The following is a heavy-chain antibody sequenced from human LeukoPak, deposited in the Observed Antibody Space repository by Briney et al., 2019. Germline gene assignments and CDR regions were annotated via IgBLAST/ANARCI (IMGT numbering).Heavy chain of an antibody. CDR2: ISGSGGGT. Sequence: GGSLRLSCAVSGITLSNYGMSWVRQAPGKGLEWVAGISGSGGGTNYADSVKGRFTISRDNSRNTLYLQMYSLRAEDTAVYFCAKRGVVIRVILVGFHKEAYYFDSWGRGALVTVSS. CDR3: AKRGVVIRVILVGFHKEAYYFDS. D-gene: IGHD3-22*01. CDR1: GITLSNYG. J-gene: IGHJ4*02. V-gene: IGHV3-23*01.